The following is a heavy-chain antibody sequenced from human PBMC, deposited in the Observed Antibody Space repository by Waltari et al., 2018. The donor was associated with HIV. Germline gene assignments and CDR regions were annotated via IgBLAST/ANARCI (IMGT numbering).Heavy chain of an antibody. CDR1: RYPFTGYY. J-gene: IGHJ6*02. CDR2: INPSSGGT. Sequence: EQWVQSGAAVRKPGASVKVSCMPARYPFTGYYLLWLRQAPGQGLEWMGRINPSSGGTDNVQKVEARVTRISDTSDGADYMELRRLSSIDTAVYYCSSLTTVTGNTYFYYGMDVWGQGTTVTVSS. CDR3: SSLTTVTGNTYFYYGMDV. D-gene: IGHD4-17*01. V-gene: IGHV1-2*06.